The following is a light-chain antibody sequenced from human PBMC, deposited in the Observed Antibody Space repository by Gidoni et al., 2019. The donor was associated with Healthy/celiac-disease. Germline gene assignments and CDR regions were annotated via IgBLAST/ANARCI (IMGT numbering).Light chain of an antibody. CDR2: AAS. CDR1: QSISSY. Sequence: DIQMTQSPSSLSASVGDRFTITCRASQSISSYLNWYQQKPGKAPKLLIYAASSLQSGVPSRFSGSGSGTDFTLTISSLQPEDFATYYCQQSYSTPLRFGQGTKLEIK. V-gene: IGKV1-39*01. J-gene: IGKJ2*03. CDR3: QQSYSTPLR.